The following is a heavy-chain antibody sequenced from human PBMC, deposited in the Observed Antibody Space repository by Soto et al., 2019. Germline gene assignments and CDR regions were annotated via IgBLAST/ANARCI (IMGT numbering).Heavy chain of an antibody. V-gene: IGHV4-30-4*01. D-gene: IGHD6-19*01. J-gene: IGHJ4*02. CDR2: IYYSGST. Sequence: QLQLQESGPGLVKPSQTLSLTCTVSGGSVSSGDSYWTWLRQPPGRGLEWIGYIYYSGSTYYNPSVRSRVTISVHTSTNPFSLELSAVTDADTAVYYCASVPPYSSGFGGFDSWGQGTLATVSS. CDR1: GGSVSSGDSY. CDR3: ASVPPYSSGFGGFDS.